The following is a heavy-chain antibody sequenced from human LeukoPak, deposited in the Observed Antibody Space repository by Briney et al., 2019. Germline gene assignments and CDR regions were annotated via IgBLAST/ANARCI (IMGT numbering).Heavy chain of an antibody. CDR2: INHDGSEK. V-gene: IGHV3-7*03. CDR3: AKSTGWYRSSWYLIS. CDR1: GFTFSDYW. J-gene: IGHJ4*02. D-gene: IGHD6-13*01. Sequence: TGGSLRLSCAASGFTFSDYWMNWVRQAPGKGLEWVANINHDGSEKYYVDSVKGRFTISRDNSKNTLYLQMNSLRVEDTAVYYCAKSTGWYRSSWYLISWGQGTLVTVSS.